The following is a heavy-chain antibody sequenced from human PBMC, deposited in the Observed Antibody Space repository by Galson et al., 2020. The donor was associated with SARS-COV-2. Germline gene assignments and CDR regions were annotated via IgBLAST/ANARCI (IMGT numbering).Heavy chain of an antibody. CDR1: GFTFSSYA. V-gene: IGHV3-23*01. D-gene: IGHD2-2*01. CDR2: ISGSGGST. Sequence: GESLKISCAASGFTFSSYAMSWVRQAPGKGLEWVSAISGSGGSTYYADSVKGRFTISRDNSKNTLYLQMNSLRAEDTAVYYCAKDRIVVVVSMQFDYWGQGTLVTVSS. CDR3: AKDRIVVVVSMQFDY. J-gene: IGHJ4*02.